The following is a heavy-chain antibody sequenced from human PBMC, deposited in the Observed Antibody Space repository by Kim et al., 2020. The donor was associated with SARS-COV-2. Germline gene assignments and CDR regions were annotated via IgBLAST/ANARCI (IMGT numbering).Heavy chain of an antibody. Sequence: GGSLRLSCAASGFTFSSYAMSWVRQAPGKGLEWVSAISGSGGSTYYADSVKGRFTISRDNSKNTLYLQMNSLRAEDTAVYYCAKASPYCTGGVCYAYFDYWGQGTLVTVSS. CDR3: AKASPYCTGGVCYAYFDY. CDR2: ISGSGGST. J-gene: IGHJ4*02. V-gene: IGHV3-23*01. CDR1: GFTFSSYA. D-gene: IGHD2-8*02.